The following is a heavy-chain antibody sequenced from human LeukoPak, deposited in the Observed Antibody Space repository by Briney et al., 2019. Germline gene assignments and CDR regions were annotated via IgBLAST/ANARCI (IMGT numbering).Heavy chain of an antibody. CDR1: GDSISNSNYY. CDR2: IYYTGST. V-gene: IGHV4-39*01. CDR3: ARRLGSAWYFDY. D-gene: IGHD6-25*01. J-gene: IGHJ4*02. Sequence: PSETLSLTCTVSGDSISNSNYYWGWFRQPPGKGLEWIGSIYYTGSTHYHPSLKSRITISVDTSKNQFSLKLSSVTAADTAVFYCARRLGSAWYFDYWGQGTLVTVSS.